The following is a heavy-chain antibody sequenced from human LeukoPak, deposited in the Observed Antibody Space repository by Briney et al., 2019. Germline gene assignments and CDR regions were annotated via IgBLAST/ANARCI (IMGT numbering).Heavy chain of an antibody. J-gene: IGHJ3*02. Sequence: NPSETLSLTCAVYGGSFSGYYWSWIRQPPGKGLEWIGAINHSGSTNYNPSLKSRVTISVDTSKNQFSLKLSSVTAADTAVYYCARGRPRTFDIWGQGTMVTVSS. CDR2: INHSGST. D-gene: IGHD6-6*01. CDR1: GGSFSGYY. V-gene: IGHV4-34*01. CDR3: ARGRPRTFDI.